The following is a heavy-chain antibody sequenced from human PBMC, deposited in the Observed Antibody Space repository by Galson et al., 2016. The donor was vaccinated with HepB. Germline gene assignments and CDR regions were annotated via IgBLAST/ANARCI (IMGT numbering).Heavy chain of an antibody. CDR3: ATERDCSGGSCYSGPDAFDL. J-gene: IGHJ3*01. CDR1: GFIFNNYE. D-gene: IGHD2-15*01. V-gene: IGHV3-48*03. CDR2: ISSSGSTI. Sequence: SLRLSCAASGFIFNNYEVNWVRQAPGRGLEWVSYISSSGSTIYYADSVKGRFIISRDNGKNSLYLQMNSLRAEDTAIYYCATERDCSGGSCYSGPDAFDLWGQVTLVTVSS.